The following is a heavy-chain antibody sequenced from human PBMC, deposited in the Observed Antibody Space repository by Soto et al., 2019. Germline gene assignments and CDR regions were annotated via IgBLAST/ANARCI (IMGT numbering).Heavy chain of an antibody. CDR1: GYTFTSYA. CDR3: ARCRDGNTFADFDT. CDR2: INTGNGNT. J-gene: IGHJ3*02. D-gene: IGHD2-15*01. V-gene: IGHV1-3*04. Sequence: ASLKVSCKASGYTFTSYAIHWVRQAPGQRLEWMGWINTGNGNTEYSQQFQGGVTITRDTSASTAYMELSSLRSADTAIYYCARCRDGNTFADFDTWGQGAKVTVSS.